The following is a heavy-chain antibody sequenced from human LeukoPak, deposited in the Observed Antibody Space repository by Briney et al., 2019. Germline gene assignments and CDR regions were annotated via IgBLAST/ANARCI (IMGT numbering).Heavy chain of an antibody. CDR2: IYYSGNT. Sequence: SETLSLTCTVSGYSISSDYYWGWIRQPPGKGLEWIGNIYYSGNTYYNPSLKSRVTISVDTSKNQFSLKLSSVTAADTAVYYCARDSLGAGTVGATSGYWGQGTLVTVSS. J-gene: IGHJ4*02. CDR3: ARDSLGAGTVGATSGY. D-gene: IGHD1-26*01. V-gene: IGHV4-38-2*02. CDR1: GYSISSDYY.